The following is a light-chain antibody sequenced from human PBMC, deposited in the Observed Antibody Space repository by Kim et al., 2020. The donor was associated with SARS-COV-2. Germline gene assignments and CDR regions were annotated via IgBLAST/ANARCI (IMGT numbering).Light chain of an antibody. V-gene: IGLV3-19*01. CDR1: SPRSYY. CDR3: NSRDSSGNHPYVV. J-gene: IGLJ2*01. Sequence: GQNARITCQGNSPRSYYARWAQQKPGQAPVLVIYGKNNRASGIPDRFSGSSSGNTASLTLTGAQAEDEADYYCNSRDSSGNHPYVVFGGGTQLTVL. CDR2: GKN.